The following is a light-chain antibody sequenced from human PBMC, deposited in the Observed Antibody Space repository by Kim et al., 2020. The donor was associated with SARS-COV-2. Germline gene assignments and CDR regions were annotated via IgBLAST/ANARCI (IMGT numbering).Light chain of an antibody. V-gene: IGLV1-47*01. CDR3: AAWDDSLSGVV. CDR2: RND. J-gene: IGLJ2*01. CDR1: SSNIGSNY. Sequence: RVTISSSGSSSNIGSNYVYWYQQLPGTAPKLLIYRNDQRPSGVPDRFSGSKSGTSASLAISGLRSEDEADYSCAAWDDSLSGVVFGGGTQLTVL.